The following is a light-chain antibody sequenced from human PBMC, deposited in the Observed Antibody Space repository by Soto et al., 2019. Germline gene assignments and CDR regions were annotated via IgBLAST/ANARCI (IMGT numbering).Light chain of an antibody. Sequence: DIVMTQSPATLSVSPGERASLSCRASQSVSSNLAWYQQKPGQTPRLLIYATSTRATGIPARFSGSGSGTEFTLTISSLQSEDFAVYHFQHYNNWHLTFGGGTKVDIX. CDR3: QHYNNWHLT. CDR2: ATS. CDR1: QSVSSN. J-gene: IGKJ4*01. V-gene: IGKV3-15*01.